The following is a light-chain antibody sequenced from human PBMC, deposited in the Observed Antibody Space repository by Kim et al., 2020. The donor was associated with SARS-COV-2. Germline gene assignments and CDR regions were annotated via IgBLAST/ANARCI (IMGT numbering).Light chain of an antibody. CDR2: GAS. CDR1: QSVSSNY. J-gene: IGKJ1*01. V-gene: IGKV3-20*01. Sequence: CPGDSATLSCRASQSVSSNYLAWYQQKPGQAPRLLIYGASSRATGIPDRFSGSGSGTDFTLTITRLEPEDFAVYYCQQYSSSPATFGQGTKVDIK. CDR3: QQYSSSPAT.